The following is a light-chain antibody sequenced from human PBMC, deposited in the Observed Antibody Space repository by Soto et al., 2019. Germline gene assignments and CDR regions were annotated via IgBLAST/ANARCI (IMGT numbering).Light chain of an antibody. V-gene: IGLV1-36*01. CDR2: DDN. Sequence: QSVLTQPPSVSAAPGQKVTISCSGSSSNIGNNAVNWHQQLPGKAPKLLIHDDNRESSGVSHRFSGSNSGTSASLAISDLQSEDEAHYYCAAWDDSLNGPVFGGGTKVTVL. CDR3: AAWDDSLNGPV. J-gene: IGLJ3*02. CDR1: SSNIGNNA.